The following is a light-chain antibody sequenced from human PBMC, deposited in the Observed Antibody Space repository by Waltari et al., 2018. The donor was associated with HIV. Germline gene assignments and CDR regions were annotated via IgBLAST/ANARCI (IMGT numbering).Light chain of an antibody. CDR2: DAS. Sequence: ETVLTQSPATLSLSPGERATLSSRASQSVTNYLACYQQKPGQAPRLLIYDASSRATGIPARFSGDGPGTDFTLTISSLEPEDFAVYYCHQCSNWLTFGGGIKVEIK. CDR1: QSVTNY. J-gene: IGKJ4*01. CDR3: HQCSNWLT. V-gene: IGKV3D-11*02.